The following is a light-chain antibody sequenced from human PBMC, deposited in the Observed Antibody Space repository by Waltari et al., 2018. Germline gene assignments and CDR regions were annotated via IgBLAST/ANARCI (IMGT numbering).Light chain of an antibody. J-gene: IGKJ2*03. CDR2: AAS. V-gene: IGKV1-39*01. Sequence: DIQMTQSPSSLSASVGDRVTITCRASQSISSFLNWYQQKPGKAPNLLIFAASSLQTGVPSRFSGSGSGTDFTLTVSSPQPEDFATYYCQQSYSNPYSFGQGTKLEIK. CDR3: QQSYSNPYS. CDR1: QSISSF.